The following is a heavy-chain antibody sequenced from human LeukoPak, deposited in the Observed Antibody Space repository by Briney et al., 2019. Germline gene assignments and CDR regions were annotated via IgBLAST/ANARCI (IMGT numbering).Heavy chain of an antibody. CDR2: ISAYNGNT. CDR3: ARDRYIVVEPAAIPSVNVQLWIDY. CDR1: GYTFTSYG. D-gene: IGHD2-2*01. V-gene: IGHV1-18*01. J-gene: IGHJ4*02. Sequence: EASVKVSCKASGYTFTSYGISWVRQAPGQGLEWMGWISAYNGNTNYAQKLQGRVTMTTDTSTSTAYMELRSLRSDDTAVYYCARDRYIVVEPAAIPSVNVQLWIDYWGQGTRVTVSS.